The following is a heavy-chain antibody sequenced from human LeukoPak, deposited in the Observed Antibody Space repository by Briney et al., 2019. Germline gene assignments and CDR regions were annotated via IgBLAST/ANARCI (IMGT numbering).Heavy chain of an antibody. CDR2: IYTSGST. Sequence: SETLSLTCTVSGGSISSGSYYWTWIRQPAGKGLEWIGRIYTSGSTNYNPSLKSRVTISGDTSKNQFSLKLSSVTAADTAVYYCARGKLRYFDWLPLPDYWGQGTLVTVSS. J-gene: IGHJ4*02. D-gene: IGHD3-9*01. CDR1: GGSISSGSYY. V-gene: IGHV4-61*02. CDR3: ARGKLRYFDWLPLPDY.